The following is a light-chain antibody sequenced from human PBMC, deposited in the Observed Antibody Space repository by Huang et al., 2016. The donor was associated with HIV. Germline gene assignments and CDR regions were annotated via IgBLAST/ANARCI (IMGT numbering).Light chain of an antibody. J-gene: IGKJ2*01. CDR1: QDISTY. Sequence: DIQMTQSPSSLSASVGGGVTITCRASQDISTYLNWYQQKPGKAPKLLIYGASSLQSGVPSRFSGSGSGTYFTLTISSLQPDDFATYYCQQSYFTLYAFGRGTKLEIK. CDR2: GAS. V-gene: IGKV1-39*01. CDR3: QQSYFTLYA.